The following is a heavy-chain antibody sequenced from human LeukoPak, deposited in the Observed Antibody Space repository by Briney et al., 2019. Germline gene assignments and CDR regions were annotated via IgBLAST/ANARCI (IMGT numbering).Heavy chain of an antibody. CDR2: ISYDGSNK. CDR3: AKAPTAILPNWNYCDY. J-gene: IGHJ4*02. D-gene: IGHD2-2*02. V-gene: IGHV3-30*18. CDR1: GFTFSSYG. Sequence: GGSLRLSCAASGFTFSSYGMHWVHQAPGKGLEWVAVISYDGSNKYYADSVKGRFTISRDNSKNTLYLQMNSLRAEDTAVYYCAKAPTAILPNWNYCDYWGQGTLVTVSS.